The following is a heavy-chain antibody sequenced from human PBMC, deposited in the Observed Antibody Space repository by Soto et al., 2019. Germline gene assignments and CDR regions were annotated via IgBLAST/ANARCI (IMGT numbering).Heavy chain of an antibody. J-gene: IGHJ4*02. CDR3: ARGFVAAAGTAPFDY. D-gene: IGHD6-13*01. V-gene: IGHV4-34*01. CDR2: INHSGST. CDR1: GGSFIGYY. Sequence: SETLSLTCAVYGGSFIGYYWSWIRQPPGKGLEWIGEINHSGSTNYNPSLKSRVTISVDTSKNQFSLKLSSVTAADTAVYYCARGFVAAAGTAPFDYWGQGTLVTVSS.